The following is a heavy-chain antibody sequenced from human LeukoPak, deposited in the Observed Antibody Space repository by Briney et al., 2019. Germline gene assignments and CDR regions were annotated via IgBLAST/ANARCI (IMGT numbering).Heavy chain of an antibody. CDR1: GGSISSGGYY. D-gene: IGHD3-3*01. CDR2: IYYSGST. Sequence: PSQTLSLTCTVSGGSISSGGYYWSWIRQHPGKGLEWIGYIYYSGSTYYNPTLKSRVTISVDTSKNQFSLKLSSVTAADTAVYYCACTYDSLAFDIWGQGTMVTVSS. V-gene: IGHV4-31*03. J-gene: IGHJ3*02. CDR3: ACTYDSLAFDI.